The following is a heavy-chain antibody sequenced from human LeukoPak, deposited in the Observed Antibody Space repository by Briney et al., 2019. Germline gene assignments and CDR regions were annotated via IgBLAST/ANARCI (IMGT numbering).Heavy chain of an antibody. CDR2: IYPADSDT. CDR3: ARFKDGSYYGDWFDP. D-gene: IGHD3-10*01. V-gene: IGHV5-51*01. Sequence: GASLQISCQGSGYSFTSYWIAWVRPLPGKGLELMGIIYPADSDTRYSPSFQGQVTISADKSITTAYLQWSSLKASDTAMYYCARFKDGSYYGDWFDPWGQGTLVTVSS. J-gene: IGHJ5*02. CDR1: GYSFTSYW.